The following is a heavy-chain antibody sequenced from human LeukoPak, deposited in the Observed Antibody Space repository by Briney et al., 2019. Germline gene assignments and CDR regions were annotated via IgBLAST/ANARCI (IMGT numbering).Heavy chain of an antibody. CDR3: ARSIAAAGTNAFDI. D-gene: IGHD6-13*01. V-gene: IGHV5-51*01. Sequence: GESLKISCKGSGYSFTSYWIGWVRQMPGKGLEWMGIICPGVSDTRYSPSFQGQVTISADKSISIAYLQWSSLKASDTAMYYCARSIAAAGTNAFDIWGQGTMVTVSS. J-gene: IGHJ3*02. CDR2: ICPGVSDT. CDR1: GYSFTSYW.